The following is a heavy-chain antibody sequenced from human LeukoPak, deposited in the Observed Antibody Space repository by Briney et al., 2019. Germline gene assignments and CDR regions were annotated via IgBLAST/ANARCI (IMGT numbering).Heavy chain of an antibody. CDR2: IYYSGST. Sequence: PSETLSLTCAVYGGSFSGYYWSWIRQPPGKGLEWIGSIYYSGSTYYNPSLKSRVTISVDTSKNQFSLKLSSVTAADTAVYYCARDRTLNWFDPWGQGTLVTVSS. CDR1: GGSFSGYY. CDR3: ARDRTLNWFDP. V-gene: IGHV4-34*01. D-gene: IGHD1-14*01. J-gene: IGHJ5*02.